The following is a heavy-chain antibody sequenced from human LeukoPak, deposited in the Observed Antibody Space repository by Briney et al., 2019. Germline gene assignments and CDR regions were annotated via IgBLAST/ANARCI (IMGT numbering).Heavy chain of an antibody. V-gene: IGHV3-11*01. D-gene: IGHD3-3*01. J-gene: IGHJ3*02. CDR1: GFTFSDYY. CDR3: ATDGVAVIWSRREIVAYALDI. CDR2: ISTSGSTI. Sequence: GGSLRLSCAASGFTFSDYYMSWIRQAPGKGLEWVSYISTSGSTIYYADSVKGRFTISRDNAKNSLYLQMNSLRAEDTAVYYWATDGVAVIWSRREIVAYALDIWGQGTMVTVSS.